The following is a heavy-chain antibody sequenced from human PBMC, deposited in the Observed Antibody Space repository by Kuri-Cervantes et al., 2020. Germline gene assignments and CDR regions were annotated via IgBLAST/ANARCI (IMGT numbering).Heavy chain of an antibody. D-gene: IGHD3-16*02. CDR1: GSSFSSYY. Sequence: SETLSLTCTVSGSSFSSYYWSWIRQPPGKGLEWIGYISYSGSTNYNPSLKSRVTMSVDTSKNQFSLKLSSVTAADTAVYYCARDNGNWYFDLWGRGTLVTVSS. CDR2: ISYSGST. J-gene: IGHJ2*01. V-gene: IGHV4-59*12. CDR3: ARDNGNWYFDL.